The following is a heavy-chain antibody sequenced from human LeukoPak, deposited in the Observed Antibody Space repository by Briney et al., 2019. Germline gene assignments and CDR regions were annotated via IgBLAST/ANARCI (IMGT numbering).Heavy chain of an antibody. CDR3: AREGGYCSGGSCPSVRWFDP. V-gene: IGHV3-33*01. J-gene: IGHJ5*02. D-gene: IGHD2-15*01. CDR1: GFTFSSYG. Sequence: QPGRSLRLSCAASGFTFSSYGMHWVRQAPGKGLEWVAVIWYDGSNKYYADSVKGRFTISRDNSKNTLYLQMNSLRAEDTAVYYCAREGGYCSGGSCPSVRWFDPWGQGTLVTVSS. CDR2: IWYDGSNK.